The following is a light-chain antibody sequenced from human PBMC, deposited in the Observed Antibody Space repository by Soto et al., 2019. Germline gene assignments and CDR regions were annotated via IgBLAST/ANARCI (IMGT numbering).Light chain of an antibody. CDR3: QQYSKWPIT. CDR2: GAS. J-gene: IGKJ5*01. V-gene: IGKV3-20*01. Sequence: IVLTQSPGTLSLSPGDRATLSCRASQRVSARYLAWYHQKPGQAPRLLIHGASTRAAGIPDRFSASGSGTHFTLTISSLQSEDFAVYYCQQYSKWPITFGQGTRLEIK. CDR1: QRVSARY.